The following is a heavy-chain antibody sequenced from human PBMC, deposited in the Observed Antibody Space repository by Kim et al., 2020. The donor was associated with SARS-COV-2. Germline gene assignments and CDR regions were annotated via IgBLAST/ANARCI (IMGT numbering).Heavy chain of an antibody. CDR3: SRDAIPRGNPAAFDI. CDR1: GFTFSIYT. D-gene: IGHD2-21*01. CDR2: ISSNGGST. V-gene: IGHV3-64*01. Sequence: GGSLRLSCAASGFTFSIYTMYWVRQAPGKGLEYVSAISSNGGSTYYANSVKGRFTISRDNSRNTVYLQMGSLRVEDMAVYYCSRDAIPRGNPAAFDIWGQGTMVTVSS. J-gene: IGHJ3*02.